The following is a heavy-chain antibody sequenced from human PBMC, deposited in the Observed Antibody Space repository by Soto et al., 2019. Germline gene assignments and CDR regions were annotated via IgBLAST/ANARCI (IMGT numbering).Heavy chain of an antibody. J-gene: IGHJ6*02. D-gene: IGHD2-15*01. CDR1: GYTFTSYG. Sequence: ASVKVSCKASGYTFTSYGISWVRQATGQGLEWMGWMNPNSGNTGYAQKFQGRVTMTRNTSISTAYMELSSLRSEDTAVYYCARGRCSGGSCYLNYYYGMDVWGQGTTVTVSS. CDR2: MNPNSGNT. CDR3: ARGRCSGGSCYLNYYYGMDV. V-gene: IGHV1-8*02.